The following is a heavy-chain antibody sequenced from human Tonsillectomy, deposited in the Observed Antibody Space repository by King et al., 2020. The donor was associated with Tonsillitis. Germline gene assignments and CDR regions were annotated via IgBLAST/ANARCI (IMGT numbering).Heavy chain of an antibody. CDR1: GFTFTTYG. J-gene: IGHJ6*01. CDR2: ISYDGSNK. V-gene: IGHV3-30*18. Sequence: VQLVESGGGVVQPGRSLRLSSAASGFTFTTYGMHWVRQAPGKGLEWVAVISYDGSNKYYADSVKGRFTISRDNSKKTLYLQSNSLRAEDTAVYYCANGGERYRGRISFCDGERVLSMDVWGERTTVPVSS. CDR3: ANGGERYRGRISFCDGERVLSMDV. D-gene: IGHD2-2*01.